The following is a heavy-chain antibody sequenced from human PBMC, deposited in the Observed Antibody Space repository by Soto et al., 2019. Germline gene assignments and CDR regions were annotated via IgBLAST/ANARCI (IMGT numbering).Heavy chain of an antibody. CDR3: ASRKGYSDAHPIDY. Sequence: QVQLVQSGAEVKKRGSSVKVSCKASVGTFSSYAISWVRQAPGQGLEWMGGIIPIFGTANYAQKFKGRATITADETTSTGYLELSSLRSEDNALYYCASRKGYSDAHPIDYWCEGTMVTVSS. V-gene: IGHV1-69*12. CDR2: IIPIFGTA. J-gene: IGHJ4*02. D-gene: IGHD5-18*01. CDR1: VGTFSSYA.